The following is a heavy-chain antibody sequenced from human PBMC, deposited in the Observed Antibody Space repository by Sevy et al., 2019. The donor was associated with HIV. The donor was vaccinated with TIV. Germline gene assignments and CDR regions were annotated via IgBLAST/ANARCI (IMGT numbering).Heavy chain of an antibody. V-gene: IGHV3-49*04. Sequence: GGSLRLSCTASGFTFGDYAMSWVRQAPGKGLEWVGFIRSKAYGGTTEYAASVKGRFTISRDDSKSIAYLQMNSLKTEDTAVYYCTREWIQLVIHYYGMDVWGQGTTVTVSS. J-gene: IGHJ6*02. CDR1: GFTFGDYA. CDR3: TREWIQLVIHYYGMDV. D-gene: IGHD5-18*01. CDR2: IRSKAYGGTT.